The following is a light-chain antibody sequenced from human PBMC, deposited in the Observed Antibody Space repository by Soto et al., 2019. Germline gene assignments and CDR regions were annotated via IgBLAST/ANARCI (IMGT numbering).Light chain of an antibody. CDR1: QSVGRN. CDR3: QEYSSWWT. Sequence: EIVMTQSPATLSVSPGERATLSCRASQSVGRNLAWYQQRPGQAPRLLIYATSTRATGVPARFSGSGSGTEFTLTISSLQSEDLAVYYCQEYSSWWTFGQGTKVEIK. V-gene: IGKV3-15*01. J-gene: IGKJ1*01. CDR2: ATS.